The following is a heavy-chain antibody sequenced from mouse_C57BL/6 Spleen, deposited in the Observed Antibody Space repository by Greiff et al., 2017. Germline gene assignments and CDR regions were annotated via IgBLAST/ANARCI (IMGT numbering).Heavy chain of an antibody. V-gene: IGHV1-18*01. CDR1: GYTFTDYN. CDR2: INPNNGGT. Sequence: EVQLQQSGPELVKPGASVKIPCKASGYTFTDYNTDWVKQSHGKSLEWIGDINPNNGGTIYNQKFKGKATLTVDKSSSTAYMELRSLTSEDTAVYYCARGLGRYFDVWGTGTTVTVSS. D-gene: IGHD4-1*01. J-gene: IGHJ1*03. CDR3: ARGLGRYFDV.